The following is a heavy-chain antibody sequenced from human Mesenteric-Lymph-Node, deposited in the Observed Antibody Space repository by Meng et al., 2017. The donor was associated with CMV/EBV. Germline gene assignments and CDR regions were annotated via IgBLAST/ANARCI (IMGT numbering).Heavy chain of an antibody. CDR1: GFTFSDYY. CDR2: INSVGSTT. J-gene: IGHJ4*02. CDR3: ARDNVYYNGYDSD. D-gene: IGHD5-12*01. Sequence: LSLTCAASGFTFSDYYMSWIRQAPGKGLEWVSFINSVGSTTYYADSVKGRFTISRDNGKNSLYLEMNSLRVEDTAVYYCARDNVYYNGYDSDWGQGTLVTVSS. V-gene: IGHV3-11*04.